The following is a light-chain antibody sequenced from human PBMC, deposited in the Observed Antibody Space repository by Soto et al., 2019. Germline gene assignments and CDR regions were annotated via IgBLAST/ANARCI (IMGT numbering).Light chain of an antibody. V-gene: IGKV3-20*01. J-gene: IGKJ3*01. CDR3: QQLFMYPPT. CDR1: QSVTTR. Sequence: EIVLTQSPDTLSLSPGGRATLSCRASQSVTTRLAWYQQKPGQPPRLLISGASVRASGVPVRISGSGSGTDFTLTISRLEPEDFALYYCQQLFMYPPTFGPGTKVDIK. CDR2: GAS.